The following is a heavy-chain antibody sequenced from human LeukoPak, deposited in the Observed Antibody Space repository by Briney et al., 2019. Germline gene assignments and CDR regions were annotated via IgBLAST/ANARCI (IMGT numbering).Heavy chain of an antibody. D-gene: IGHD5-18*01. Sequence: SETLSLTCTVSGGSISSYYWSWIRQPPGKGLEWIGSIYYSGSTYYNPSLKSRVTISVDTSKNQFSLKLSSVTAADTAVYYCARLNCGYSYGYVTYYYGMDVWGQGTTVTVSS. CDR1: GGSISSYY. CDR2: IYYSGST. J-gene: IGHJ6*02. CDR3: ARLNCGYSYGYVTYYYGMDV. V-gene: IGHV4-59*05.